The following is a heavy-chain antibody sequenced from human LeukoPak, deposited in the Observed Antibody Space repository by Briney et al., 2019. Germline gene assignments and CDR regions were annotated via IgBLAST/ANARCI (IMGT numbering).Heavy chain of an antibody. Sequence: ASVKVSCKDSGYTFTGYCMHWVRQAPGQGLEWMGRIKPNSGGTNYAQKFQGRLTMPRDTSISTAYMELSRLRSDDTAVYYCARDLGSYPFDYWGQGTLVTVSS. J-gene: IGHJ4*02. CDR1: GYTFTGYC. CDR3: ARDLGSYPFDY. V-gene: IGHV1-2*06. D-gene: IGHD1-26*01. CDR2: IKPNSGGT.